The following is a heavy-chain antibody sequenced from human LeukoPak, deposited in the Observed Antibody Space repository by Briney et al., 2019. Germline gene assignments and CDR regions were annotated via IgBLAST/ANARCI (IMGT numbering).Heavy chain of an antibody. V-gene: IGHV4-59*08. CDR2: IYYSGST. CDR1: GGSISSYY. Sequence: PSETLSLTCTVSGGSISSYYWSWIRQSPGKGLEWIGYIYYSGSTNYNPSLKSRVTMSVDTSKNQFSLKLNSVTAADTALYYCARHRTYGDRYFDYWGQGTLVTVSS. CDR3: ARHRTYGDRYFDY. J-gene: IGHJ4*02. D-gene: IGHD4-17*01.